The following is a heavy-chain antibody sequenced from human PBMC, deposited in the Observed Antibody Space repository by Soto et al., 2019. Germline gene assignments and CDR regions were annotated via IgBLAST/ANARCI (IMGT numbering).Heavy chain of an antibody. Sequence: ASVKVSCKASGYTFTSYAMHWVRQAPGQRLEWMGWINAGNGNTKYSQKFQGGVTITRDTSASTAYMELSSLRSEDTAVYYCARDLAEPPWRITMVRGVIGRNWFDPWSQGTLVTVSS. V-gene: IGHV1-3*01. CDR2: INAGNGNT. J-gene: IGHJ5*02. CDR1: GYTFTSYA. CDR3: ARDLAEPPWRITMVRGVIGRNWFDP. D-gene: IGHD3-10*01.